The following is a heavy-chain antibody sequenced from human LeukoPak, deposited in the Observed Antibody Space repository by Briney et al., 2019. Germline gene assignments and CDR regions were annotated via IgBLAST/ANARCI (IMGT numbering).Heavy chain of an antibody. Sequence: SETLSLTCTVSGGSISSYYWSWIRQPAGKGLEWIGRIYTSGSTNYNPSLKSRVTMSVDTSKNQFSLKLSSVTAADTAVYYCARDSHNYDILTGSLNWFDPWGQGTLVTVSS. D-gene: IGHD3-9*01. CDR1: GGSISSYY. J-gene: IGHJ5*02. V-gene: IGHV4-4*07. CDR2: IYTSGST. CDR3: ARDSHNYDILTGSLNWFDP.